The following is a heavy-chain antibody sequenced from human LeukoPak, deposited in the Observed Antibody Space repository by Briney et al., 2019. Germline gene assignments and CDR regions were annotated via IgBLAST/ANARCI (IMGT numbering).Heavy chain of an antibody. CDR1: GYSFNSYY. Sequence: GESLKISFKGSGYSFNSYYIGWVRQMPRKGLEWMGLLFPGDPVPRYSPSFEGQFTLSLDRSITTAFLQWSSLKPSDTAMYYCARGVDFWSGSPYFDFWGQGSLVTVS. V-gene: IGHV5-51*01. J-gene: IGHJ4*02. CDR3: ARGVDFWSGSPYFDF. D-gene: IGHD3-3*01. CDR2: LFPGDPVP.